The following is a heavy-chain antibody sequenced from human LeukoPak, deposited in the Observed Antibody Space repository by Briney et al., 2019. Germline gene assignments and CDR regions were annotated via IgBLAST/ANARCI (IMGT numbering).Heavy chain of an antibody. Sequence: GGSLRLSCAASGFTFTKHWMSWVRQAPGKGLEWVANIKQDGSEKYYVDSAKGRFTISRDNAKNSLNLQMNSLRADDTAVYYCVRNGGSLDYWGQGTLVTVSS. D-gene: IGHD3-10*01. CDR2: IKQDGSEK. J-gene: IGHJ4*02. CDR1: GFTFTKHW. V-gene: IGHV3-7*01. CDR3: VRNGGSLDY.